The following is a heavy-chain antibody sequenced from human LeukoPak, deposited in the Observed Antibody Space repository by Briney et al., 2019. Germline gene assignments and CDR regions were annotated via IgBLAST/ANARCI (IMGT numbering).Heavy chain of an antibody. CDR3: AHRPEDAFDI. CDR2: IYWDDDK. J-gene: IGHJ3*02. Sequence: TLSLTCTVSGGSITSYYWSWIRQPPGKALEWLALIYWDDDKGYSPSLKSRLTITKDISKNQVVLTMTNMDPVGTATYYCAHRPEDAFDIWGQGTMVTVSS. CDR1: GGSITSYYW. V-gene: IGHV2-5*08.